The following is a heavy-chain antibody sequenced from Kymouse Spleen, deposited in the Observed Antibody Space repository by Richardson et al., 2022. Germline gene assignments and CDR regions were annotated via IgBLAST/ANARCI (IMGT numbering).Heavy chain of an antibody. J-gene: IGHJ6*02. D-gene: IGHD4-11,IGHD1-26*01,IGHD4-11*01. CDR3: ARAGAVKINYYYYGMDV. V-gene: IGHV3-33*01. CDR1: GFTFSSYG. Sequence: QVQLVESGGGVVQPGRSLRLSCAASGFTFSSYGMHWVRQAPGKGLEWVAVIWYDGSNKYYADSVKGRFTISRDNSKNTLYLQMNSLRAEDTAVYYCARAGAVKINYYYYGMDVWGQGTTVTVSS. CDR2: IWYDGSNK.